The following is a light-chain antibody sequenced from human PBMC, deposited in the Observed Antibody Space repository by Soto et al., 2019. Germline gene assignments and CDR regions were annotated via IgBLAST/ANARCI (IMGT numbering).Light chain of an antibody. V-gene: IGKV3-15*01. CDR1: QSVSSN. CDR2: GAS. CDR3: QQYNNWPPWT. Sequence: EIVMTQSPATLSVSPGERATLSCRASQSVSSNLAWYQQKPGQAPRRLSYGASTRATGIPARFSGSGSGTEFTRTISRLQSEYVAVYYCQQYNNWPPWTFGHGTKVEIQ. J-gene: IGKJ1*01.